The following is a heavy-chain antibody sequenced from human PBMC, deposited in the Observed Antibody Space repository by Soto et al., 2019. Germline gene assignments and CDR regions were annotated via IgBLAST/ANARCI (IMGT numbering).Heavy chain of an antibody. CDR1: GYTFTTYD. CDR2: MDPNSGST. D-gene: IGHD3-3*01. J-gene: IGHJ6*02. Sequence: ASVKVSCKASGYTFTTYDINWVRQAPGQGLEWLGWMDPNSGSTGYAQKFQGRVTMTRNTSISTAYMELSSLRSEDTAVYYCARGYYDFWSGYWSGVDVWGQGTTVTVSS. CDR3: ARGYYDFWSGYWSGVDV. V-gene: IGHV1-8*01.